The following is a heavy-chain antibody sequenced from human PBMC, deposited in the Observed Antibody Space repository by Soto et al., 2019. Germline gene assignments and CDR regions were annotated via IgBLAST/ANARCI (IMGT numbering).Heavy chain of an antibody. CDR2: INPSCGST. J-gene: IGHJ1*01. Sequence: ASVKVSCKASGYTFTHYHVYWVRQAPGRGLEWLGMINPSCGSTTYAQNLQGRVTMTRDTSTNTVYMELSSLRSEDTAVYYCAREAINSSGYSRYFQHWGQGTLVTVSS. CDR3: AREAINSSGYSRYFQH. D-gene: IGHD3-22*01. CDR1: GYTFTHYH. V-gene: IGHV1-46*01.